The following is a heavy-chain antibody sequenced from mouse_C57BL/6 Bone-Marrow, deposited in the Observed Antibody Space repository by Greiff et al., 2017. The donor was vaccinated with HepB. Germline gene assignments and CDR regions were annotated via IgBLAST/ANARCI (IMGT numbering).Heavy chain of an antibody. CDR2: IRNKANNPAT. D-gene: IGHD1-2*01. Sequence: EVKLQESGGGLVQPGGSMKLSCAASGFTFSDAWMDWVRQSPEKGLEWVAEIRNKANNPATYYAESVKGRFTISRDDSKSIVYLQMNSLGAEDTGIYYCTMPLTYWGQGTLVTVSA. V-gene: IGHV6-6*01. CDR1: GFTFSDAW. CDR3: TMPLTY. J-gene: IGHJ3*01.